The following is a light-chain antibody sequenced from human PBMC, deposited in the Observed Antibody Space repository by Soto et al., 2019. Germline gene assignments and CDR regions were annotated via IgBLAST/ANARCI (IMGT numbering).Light chain of an antibody. CDR2: KAS. J-gene: IGKJ1*01. CDR3: QQYSYFAT. V-gene: IGKV1-5*03. CDR1: QSISSW. Sequence: DIQMTQSPSTLSASVGDRVTITCRASQSISSWLTWYQQKAGQAPKLLIYKASIVQSGVASRFSGSGSGTELTLTISSLQPDDSAAYYCQQYSYFATFGQGTRVGVK.